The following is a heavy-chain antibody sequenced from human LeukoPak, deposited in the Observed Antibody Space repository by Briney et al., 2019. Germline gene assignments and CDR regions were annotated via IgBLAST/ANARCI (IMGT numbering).Heavy chain of an antibody. Sequence: GGSLRLSCAASGFSFSSYEMNWVRQAPGKGLEWVSYISSSGSTIYYADSVKGRFTISRDNSKNTLDLQMNSLRAEDTALYYCAKCDGYGDFWDYWGQGTLVTVSS. V-gene: IGHV3-48*03. CDR3: AKCDGYGDFWDY. CDR1: GFSFSSYE. D-gene: IGHD4-17*01. CDR2: ISSSGSTI. J-gene: IGHJ4*02.